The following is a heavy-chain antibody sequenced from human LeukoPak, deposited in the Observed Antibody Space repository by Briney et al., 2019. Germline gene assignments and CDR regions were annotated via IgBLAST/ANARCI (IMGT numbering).Heavy chain of an antibody. Sequence: GGSLRLSCAASGFTFTNYPMIWVRQAPGRGLTWVSGISGSGGSTYYADSMKGRFTISRDNPRGTLYLQMSSLRAEDTAVYYCARKLSGYAPFDCWGQGTLVTVSS. D-gene: IGHD5-12*01. V-gene: IGHV3-23*01. J-gene: IGHJ4*02. CDR1: GFTFTNYP. CDR3: ARKLSGYAPFDC. CDR2: ISGSGGST.